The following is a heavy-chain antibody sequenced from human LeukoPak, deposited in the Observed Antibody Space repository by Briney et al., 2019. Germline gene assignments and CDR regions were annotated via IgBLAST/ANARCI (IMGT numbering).Heavy chain of an antibody. CDR3: AKGGSFGGVIAYYYYYYYMDV. D-gene: IGHD3-16*02. CDR1: GFTFSNYG. CDR2: ITGNGGTT. V-gene: IGHV3-23*01. J-gene: IGHJ6*03. Sequence: GGSLRLSCAASGFTFSNYGMNWVRQAPGKGLEWVSGITGNGGTTYYADSVKGRFTISRDNSKNTLYLQMNSLRAEDTAVYYCAKGGSFGGVIAYYYYYYYMDVWGKGTTVTVSS.